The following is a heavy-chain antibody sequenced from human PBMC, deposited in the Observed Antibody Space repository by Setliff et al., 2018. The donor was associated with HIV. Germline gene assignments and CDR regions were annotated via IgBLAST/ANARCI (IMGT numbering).Heavy chain of an antibody. Sequence: ASVKVSCKASGYTFTSYHMHWVRQAPGQRLEWMGWVNAANGYTKYSQKLQGRLTMTTDTSTSTAYMDLRSLRSDDTAVYYCARRGNYYASAFDYWGQGTLVTVSS. D-gene: IGHD3-10*01. V-gene: IGHV1-3*01. CDR3: ARRGNYYASAFDY. CDR2: VNAANGYT. J-gene: IGHJ4*02. CDR1: GYTFTSYH.